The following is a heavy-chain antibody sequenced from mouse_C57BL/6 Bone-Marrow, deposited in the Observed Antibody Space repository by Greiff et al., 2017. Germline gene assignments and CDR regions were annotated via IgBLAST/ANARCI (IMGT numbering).Heavy chain of an antibody. CDR3: ARDYGNYPYYAMDY. CDR2: IDPSDSYT. CDR1: GYTFTSYW. D-gene: IGHD2-1*01. J-gene: IGHJ4*01. V-gene: IGHV1-69*01. Sequence: VKQSCKASGYTFTSYWMHWVKQRPGQGLEWIGEIDPSDSYTIYHQKFKGKSTLTVDKSSSTAYMQLSSLTSEDSAVYYCARDYGNYPYYAMDYWGQGTSVTVSS.